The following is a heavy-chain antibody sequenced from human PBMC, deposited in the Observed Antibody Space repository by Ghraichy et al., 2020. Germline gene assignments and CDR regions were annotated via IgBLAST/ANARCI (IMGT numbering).Heavy chain of an antibody. CDR3: ARNYDSSGYLFDY. CDR1: GFTFSDYY. D-gene: IGHD3-22*01. J-gene: IGHJ4*02. V-gene: IGHV3-11*03. Sequence: GGSLRLSCAASGFTFSDYYMSWIRQAPGKGLEWVSYISSSSSYTNYADSVKGRFTISRDNAKNSLYLQMNSLRAEDTAVYYCARNYDSSGYLFDYWGQGTLVTVSS. CDR2: ISSSSSYT.